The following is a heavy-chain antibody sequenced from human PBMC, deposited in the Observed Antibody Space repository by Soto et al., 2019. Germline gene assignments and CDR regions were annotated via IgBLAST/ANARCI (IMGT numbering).Heavy chain of an antibody. CDR2: IWYDGSNK. D-gene: IGHD4-17*01. V-gene: IGHV3-33*01. CDR3: ARGGDEWAWYFDL. CDR1: GFTFRSYG. Sequence: QVQLVESGGGVVQPGRSLRLSCAASGFTFRSYGMQRVRQAPGKGLEWVAVIWYDGSNKYYADSVKGRFTISRDNSKNTLYLRMNSLRAEDTAVYNCARGGDEWAWYFDLWGRGTLVTVSS. J-gene: IGHJ2*01.